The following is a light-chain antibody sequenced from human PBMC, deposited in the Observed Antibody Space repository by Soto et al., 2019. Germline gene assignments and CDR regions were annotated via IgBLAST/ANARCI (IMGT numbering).Light chain of an antibody. CDR2: AAS. CDR3: QQTFCVPPCT. V-gene: IGKV1-39*01. Sequence: DIQMTQSPSSLSASVGDRVTITCRASQSISTYLSWYQQKPGKAPELLIFAASSLQSGVPARFSGSGSGTDFTLTISSLQPEDFATYDCQQTFCVPPCTFGQGTKLEIK. J-gene: IGKJ2*02. CDR1: QSISTY.